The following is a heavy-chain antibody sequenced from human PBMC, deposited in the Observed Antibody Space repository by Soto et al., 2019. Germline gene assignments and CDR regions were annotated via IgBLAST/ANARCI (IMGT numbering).Heavy chain of an antibody. Sequence: QVQLVQSGAEVKKPGSSVKVSCKASGGTFSSYSINWVRQAPGQGLEWMGEIIPIFGTATYAQKFQGRVTITADASTSTAYMEPSRLRAEDTAVYYCARDGGRHSGGIDYWGQGTVVTVSS. CDR1: GGTFSSYS. V-gene: IGHV1-69*01. CDR3: ARDGGRHSGGIDY. D-gene: IGHD1-26*01. CDR2: IIPIFGTA. J-gene: IGHJ4*02.